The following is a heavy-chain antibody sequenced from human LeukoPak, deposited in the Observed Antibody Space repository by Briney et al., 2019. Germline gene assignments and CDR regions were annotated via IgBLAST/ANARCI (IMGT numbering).Heavy chain of an antibody. J-gene: IGHJ4*02. CDR3: AKDSDPHEGDDSSGPHPDY. V-gene: IGHV3-33*06. CDR1: GFTLSSSC. CDR2: IWLDGSNK. Sequence: GGSLRLSRAPSGFTLSSSCIHGVRPAPRKGLAWVAGIWLDGSNKYYADSVKGRFNIPRHNSKNTLYLEMNSLRAEDTVVYYCAKDSDPHEGDDSSGPHPDYWGQGTLVTVSS. D-gene: IGHD3-22*01.